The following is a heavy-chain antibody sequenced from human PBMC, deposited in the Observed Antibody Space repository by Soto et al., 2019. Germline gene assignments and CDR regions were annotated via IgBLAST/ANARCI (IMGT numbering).Heavy chain of an antibody. CDR3: ARDSALYGMDV. D-gene: IGHD3-10*01. V-gene: IGHV4-59*11. CDR1: GGSISPHY. Sequence: QVHLQGSGPGLVKPSETLSLTCTVSGGSISPHYWTWIRQPPGKGLEWVGYIYYRGSANYNPSLKSRVTISIDTSKNQFSLRVSSVTAADTAIYYCARDSALYGMDVWGQGTTVTVSS. J-gene: IGHJ6*02. CDR2: IYYRGSA.